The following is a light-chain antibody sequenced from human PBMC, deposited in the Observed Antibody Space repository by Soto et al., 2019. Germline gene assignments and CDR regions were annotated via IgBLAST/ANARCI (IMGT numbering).Light chain of an antibody. J-gene: IGKJ1*01. V-gene: IGKV3-20*01. CDR1: RSVSSSY. CDR3: LHHGSSLWT. CDR2: GAS. Sequence: EIVLTQSPGTLSLSPGERATLSCRASRSVSSSYLAWYQQKPGQAPRLLIYGASSRATGIPDRFSGSGSGTDFTLTISRLEPEDFAMYYCLHHGSSLWTFGQGTKVDIK.